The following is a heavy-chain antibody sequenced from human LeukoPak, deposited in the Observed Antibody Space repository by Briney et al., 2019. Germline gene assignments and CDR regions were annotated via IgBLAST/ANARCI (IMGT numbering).Heavy chain of an antibody. J-gene: IGHJ6*02. CDR1: GFTFSRYW. D-gene: IGHD6-19*01. CDR3: ARGPVAVAGRGPHGMDV. V-gene: IGHV3-74*01. CDR2: INPDGSTT. Sequence: GGSLRLSCAASGFTFSRYWIHWVRQAPGKGLEWVSRINPDGSTTTYADSVKGRFTISRDNAKNTLYLQMNSLRAEDTAVYYCARGPVAVAGRGPHGMDVWGQGTTVTVSS.